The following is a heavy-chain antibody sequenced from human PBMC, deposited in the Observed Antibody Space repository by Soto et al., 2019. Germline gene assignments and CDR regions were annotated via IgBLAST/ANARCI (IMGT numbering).Heavy chain of an antibody. CDR1: GFSLRTSGVG. J-gene: IGHJ5*02. CDR2: IYWNDDK. Sequence: QITLKESGPTLVKPTQTLTLTYIFSGFSLRTSGVGVGWIRQPPGKALEWLGFIYWNDDKRYSPSLKSRLTITKDTSKNQVVLTMTNMDAVDTATYYCAKSGSSGWYGWFDPWGQGTLVTVSS. V-gene: IGHV2-5*01. CDR3: AKSGSSGWYGWFDP. D-gene: IGHD6-19*01.